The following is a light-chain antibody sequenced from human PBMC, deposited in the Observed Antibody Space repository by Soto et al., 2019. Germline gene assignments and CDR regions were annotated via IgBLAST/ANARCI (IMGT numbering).Light chain of an antibody. V-gene: IGLV1-40*01. CDR1: SSNIGAGYD. Sequence: QPVLTQPPSVSRAPGQRVTISCAGSSSNIGAGYDVHWYQQLPGTAPNLLIYDNNKRPSGVPDRFSGSKSGTSASLAITGLLAEDEADYYCQSYDSSLSVVFGGGTKLTV. J-gene: IGLJ2*01. CDR3: QSYDSSLSVV. CDR2: DNN.